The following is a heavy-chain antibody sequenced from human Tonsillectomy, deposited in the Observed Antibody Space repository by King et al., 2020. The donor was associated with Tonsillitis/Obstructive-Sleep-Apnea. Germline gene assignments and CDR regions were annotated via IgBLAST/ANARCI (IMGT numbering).Heavy chain of an antibody. D-gene: IGHD2-2*01. Sequence: VQLPQWGAGLLKPSETLSLTCAVYGGSFSGYYWSWIRQPPGKGLEWIGEINHSGSTNYNPSLKSRVTISVDTSKNQFSLKLSSVTAADTAVYYCASTRIYCSSTSCPHNWFDPWGQGTLVTVSS. CDR3: ASTRIYCSSTSCPHNWFDP. J-gene: IGHJ5*02. CDR2: INHSGST. V-gene: IGHV4-34*01. CDR1: GGSFSGYY.